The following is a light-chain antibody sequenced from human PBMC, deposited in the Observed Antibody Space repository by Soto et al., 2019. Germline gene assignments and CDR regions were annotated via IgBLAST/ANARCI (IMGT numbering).Light chain of an antibody. Sequence: QSALTQPASVSGSPGQTITISCTGTSSNVGSYKLVSWYQQHPGKAPKLMIFEVNKRPSGVSNRFSGSKSGNTASLTISGLNVEDDADYYCCSSGGSPTYVFGTGTKVTVL. V-gene: IGLV2-23*02. CDR3: CSSGGSPTYV. J-gene: IGLJ1*01. CDR2: EVN. CDR1: SSNVGSYKL.